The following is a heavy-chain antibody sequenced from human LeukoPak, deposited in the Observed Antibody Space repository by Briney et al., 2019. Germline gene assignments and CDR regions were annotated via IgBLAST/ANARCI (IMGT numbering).Heavy chain of an antibody. D-gene: IGHD3-22*01. CDR3: ARDRHSSGCLDY. CDR1: GFTFSSYS. V-gene: IGHV3-21*06. Sequence: PGGSLRLSCAASGFTFSSYSMNWVRQAPGKGLEWVSSISSDTSYIYYADSVKGRFTISRDNAKNSLYLQMNSLRAEDTAVYYCARDRHSSGCLDYRGQGTLVTVSS. CDR2: ISSDTSYI. J-gene: IGHJ4*02.